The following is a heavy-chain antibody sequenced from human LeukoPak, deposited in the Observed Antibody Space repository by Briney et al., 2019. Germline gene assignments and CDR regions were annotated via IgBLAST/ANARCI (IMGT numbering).Heavy chain of an antibody. D-gene: IGHD3-10*01. J-gene: IGHJ4*02. CDR3: AKDYGYDGSGSLLDY. Sequence: GGSLRLSCAASGFNFITYGMHWVRQVPGKGLEWVAFIRHDGANKYYTDPVKGRFTISRDNSKNTVYLQMSSLRAEDTAVYYCAKDYGYDGSGSLLDYWGQGTRVTVSS. V-gene: IGHV3-30*02. CDR2: IRHDGANK. CDR1: GFNFITYG.